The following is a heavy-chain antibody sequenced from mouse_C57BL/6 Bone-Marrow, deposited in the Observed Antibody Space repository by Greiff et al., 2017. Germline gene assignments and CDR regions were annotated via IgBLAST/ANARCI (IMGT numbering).Heavy chain of an antibody. D-gene: IGHD1-1*01. CDR1: GFNIKDDY. CDR3: TTHYYGSSCVYFDY. V-gene: IGHV14-4*01. Sequence: VQLKQSGAELVRPGASVKLSCTASGFNIKDDYMHWVKQRPEQGLEWIGWIDPENGDTEYASKFQGKATITADTSSTTAYLQLSSLTSEDTAVYYCTTHYYGSSCVYFDYWGQGTTLTVSS. J-gene: IGHJ2*01. CDR2: IDPENGDT.